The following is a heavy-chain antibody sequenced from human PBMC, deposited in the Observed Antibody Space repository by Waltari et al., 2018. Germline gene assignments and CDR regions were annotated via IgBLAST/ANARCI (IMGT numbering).Heavy chain of an antibody. CDR2: ISWNSGSI. J-gene: IGHJ4*02. CDR3: AKDLRGSSSGFDY. Sequence: EVQLVESGGGLVQPGRSLRLSCAASGFTFDAYAMHWVRQAPGKGLEWVLGISWNSGSIGYADSVKGRFTISRDNAKNSLYLQMNSLRAEDTALYYCAKDLRGSSSGFDYWGQGTLVTVSS. D-gene: IGHD6-6*01. CDR1: GFTFDAYA. V-gene: IGHV3-9*01.